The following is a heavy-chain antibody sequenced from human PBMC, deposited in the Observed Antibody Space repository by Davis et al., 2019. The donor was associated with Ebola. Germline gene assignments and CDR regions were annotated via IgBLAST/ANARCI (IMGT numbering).Heavy chain of an antibody. CDR3: ARLAYSSNYLDYYGMDV. V-gene: IGHV3-48*04. J-gene: IGHJ6*02. CDR2: ISSSSSTI. CDR1: GFTFSSYS. Sequence: GGSMRLSCAASGFTFSSYSMNWVRQAPGKGLEWVSYISSSSSTIYYADSVKGRFTISRDNAKNTLYLQMNSLRAEDTAVYYCARLAYSSNYLDYYGMDVWGQGTTVTVS. D-gene: IGHD6-13*01.